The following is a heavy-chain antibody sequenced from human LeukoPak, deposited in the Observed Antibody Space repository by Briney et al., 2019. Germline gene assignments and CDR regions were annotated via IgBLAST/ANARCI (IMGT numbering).Heavy chain of an antibody. CDR3: AKARLDYDSSGPFDY. CDR2: ISSSSSYI. V-gene: IGHV3-21*01. CDR1: GFTFSSYS. Sequence: KTGGSLRLSCAASGFTFSSYSMNWVRQAPGKGLEWVSSISSSSSYIYYADSVKGRFTISRDNAKNSLYLQMNSLRAEDTAVYYCAKARLDYDSSGPFDYWGQGTLVTVSS. D-gene: IGHD3-22*01. J-gene: IGHJ4*02.